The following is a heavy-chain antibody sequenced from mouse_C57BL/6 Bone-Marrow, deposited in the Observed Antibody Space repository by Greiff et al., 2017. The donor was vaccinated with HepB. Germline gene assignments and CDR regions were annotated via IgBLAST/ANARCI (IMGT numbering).Heavy chain of an antibody. CDR3: ARSGYYYGSSYGYFDV. CDR2: IDPSDSYT. V-gene: IGHV1-69*01. D-gene: IGHD1-1*01. Sequence: QVQLQQPGAELVMPGTSVKLSCKASGYTFPSYWMHWVKQRPGQGLEWIGEIDPSDSYTNYNQKFKGKSTLTVDKSSSTAYMQLSSLTSEDSAVYYCARSGYYYGSSYGYFDVWGTGTTVTVSS. CDR1: GYTFPSYW. J-gene: IGHJ1*03.